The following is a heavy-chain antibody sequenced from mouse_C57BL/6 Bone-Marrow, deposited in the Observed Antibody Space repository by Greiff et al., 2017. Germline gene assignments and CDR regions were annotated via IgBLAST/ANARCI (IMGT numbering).Heavy chain of an antibody. D-gene: IGHD2-2*01. CDR2: ISGGGGNT. Sequence: LVESGGGLVKPGGSLKLSCAASGFTFSSYTMSWVRQTPEKRLEWVATISGGGGNTYYPDSVKGRFTISRDNAKNTLYLQMSSLRSEDTALYYCARASTMVKGPYFDYWGQGTTLTVSS. V-gene: IGHV5-9*01. CDR1: GFTFSSYT. CDR3: ARASTMVKGPYFDY. J-gene: IGHJ2*01.